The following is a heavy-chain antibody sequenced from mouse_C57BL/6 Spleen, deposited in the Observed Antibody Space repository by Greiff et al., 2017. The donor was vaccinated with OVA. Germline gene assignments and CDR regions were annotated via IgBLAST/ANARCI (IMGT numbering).Heavy chain of an antibody. CDR3: ARGYYYGSGGYFDV. D-gene: IGHD1-1*01. CDR2: ISYDGSN. CDR1: GYSITSGYY. V-gene: IGHV3-6*01. J-gene: IGHJ1*03. Sequence: VQLKQSGPGLVKPSQSLSLTCSVTGYSITSGYYWNWIRQFPGNKLEWMGYISYDGSNNYNPSLKNRISITRDTSKNQFFLKLNSVTTEDTATYYCARGYYYGSGGYFDVWGTGTTVTVSS.